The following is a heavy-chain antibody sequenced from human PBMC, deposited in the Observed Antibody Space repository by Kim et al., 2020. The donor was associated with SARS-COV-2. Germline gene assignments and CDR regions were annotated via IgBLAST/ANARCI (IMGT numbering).Heavy chain of an antibody. D-gene: IGHD2-15*01. Sequence: SVKVSCKASGGTFGTYTITWVRQAPGQGLEWMGGIIPIFGTPDYAQNLQGRVTISADESTKTVYMELSSLRAEDTAVYYCAKKEIVGPLDYWGQGTLVTVSS. CDR1: GGTFGTYT. J-gene: IGHJ4*02. CDR3: AKKEIVGPLDY. V-gene: IGHV1-69*13. CDR2: IIPIFGTP.